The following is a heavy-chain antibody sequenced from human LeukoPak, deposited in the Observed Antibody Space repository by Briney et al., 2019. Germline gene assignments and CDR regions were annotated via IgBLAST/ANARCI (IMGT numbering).Heavy chain of an antibody. CDR3: AKDRGYTTGRDFDY. J-gene: IGHJ4*02. V-gene: IGHV3-23*01. Sequence: PGGSLRLSCAASGFTFSSYWMSWVRQAPGKGLEWVSVVSANGASTLYANSVKGRFTISRDNPMNTLYLQMSSLRAEDTAVYYCAKDRGYTTGRDFDYWGQGALVTVSS. D-gene: IGHD3-10*01. CDR1: GFTFSSYW. CDR2: VSANGAST.